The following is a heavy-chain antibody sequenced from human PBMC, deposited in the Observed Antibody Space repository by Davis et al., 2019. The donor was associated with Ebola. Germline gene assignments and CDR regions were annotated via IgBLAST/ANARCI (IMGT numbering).Heavy chain of an antibody. D-gene: IGHD5-18*01. Sequence: ASVKVSCKASGYTFTSYDINWVRQATGQGLEWMGWMNPNSGNTGYAQKFQGRVTMTRNTSISTAYMELSSLRSEDTAVYYCARRLGVSMDTRHDYWGQGTLVTVSS. V-gene: IGHV1-8*01. CDR1: GYTFTSYD. CDR3: ARRLGVSMDTRHDY. CDR2: MNPNSGNT. J-gene: IGHJ4*02.